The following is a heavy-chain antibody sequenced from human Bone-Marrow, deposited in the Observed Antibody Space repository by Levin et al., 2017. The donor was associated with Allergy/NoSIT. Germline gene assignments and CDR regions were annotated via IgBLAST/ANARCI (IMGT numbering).Heavy chain of an antibody. CDR3: AKLGENDAFDI. Sequence: GESLKISCAASGFTFSSYGMHWVRQAPGKGLEWVAVISYDGSNKYYADSVKGRFTISRDNSKNTLYLQMNSLRAEDTAVYYCAKLGENDAFDIWGQGTMVTVSS. J-gene: IGHJ3*02. CDR1: GFTFSSYG. CDR2: ISYDGSNK. V-gene: IGHV3-30*18.